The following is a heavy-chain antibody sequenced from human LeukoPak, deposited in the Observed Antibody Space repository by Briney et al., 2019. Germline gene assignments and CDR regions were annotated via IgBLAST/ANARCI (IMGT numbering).Heavy chain of an antibody. D-gene: IGHD1-26*01. Sequence: SETLSLTCTVSGGSISTYYWSWIRQPPGRGLEWIGYIYYTGSTSYNPSLKSRVTMSLDASKNQFSLELNSVTPADTAVYYCARGGNYWPQWWFDPWGRGTLVSVSS. CDR2: IYYTGST. CDR3: ARGGNYWPQWWFDP. J-gene: IGHJ5*02. CDR1: GGSISTYY. V-gene: IGHV4-59*01.